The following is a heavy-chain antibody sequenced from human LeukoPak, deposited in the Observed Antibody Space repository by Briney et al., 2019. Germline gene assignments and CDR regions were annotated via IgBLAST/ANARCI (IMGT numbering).Heavy chain of an antibody. V-gene: IGHV4-30-4*08. J-gene: IGHJ4*02. CDR3: ARVPSDATFDY. Sequence: SQTLSLTCTVSGGSISSGDYYWSWIRQPPGKGLEWIGYIYYSGSTYYNPSLKSRVTISVDTSKNQSSLKLSSVTAADTAVYYCARVPSDATFDYWGQGTLVTVSS. CDR1: GGSISSGDYY. CDR2: IYYSGST.